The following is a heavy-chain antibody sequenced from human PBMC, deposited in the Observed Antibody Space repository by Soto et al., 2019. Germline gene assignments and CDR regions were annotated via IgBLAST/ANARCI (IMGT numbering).Heavy chain of an antibody. Sequence: PGGSLRLSCAASGFTFSSYGMHWVRQAPGKGLEWVAVISYDGSNKYYADSVKGRFTISRDNSKNTLYLQMNSLRAEDTAVYYCAKDAREYDFWSGYNYYYGMDVWGQGTTVTVSS. D-gene: IGHD3-3*01. CDR1: GFTFSSYG. CDR3: AKDAREYDFWSGYNYYYGMDV. J-gene: IGHJ6*02. CDR2: ISYDGSNK. V-gene: IGHV3-30*18.